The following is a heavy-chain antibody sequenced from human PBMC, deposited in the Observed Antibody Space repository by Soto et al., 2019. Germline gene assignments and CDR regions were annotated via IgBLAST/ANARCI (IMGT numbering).Heavy chain of an antibody. V-gene: IGHV4-59*01. Sequence: SETLSLTCTVSGGSISSYYWSWIRQPPGKGLEWIGYIYYSGSTNYNPSLKSRVTISVDTSKNQFSLKLSSVTAADTAVYYCARDEWDYGMDVWGQGTTVTVSS. D-gene: IGHD1-26*01. CDR1: GGSISSYY. CDR3: ARDEWDYGMDV. CDR2: IYYSGST. J-gene: IGHJ6*02.